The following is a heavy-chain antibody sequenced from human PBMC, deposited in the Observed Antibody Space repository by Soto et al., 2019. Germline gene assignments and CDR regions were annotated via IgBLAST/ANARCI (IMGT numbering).Heavy chain of an antibody. CDR2: IGGGGDIT. CDR3: AKGWQPSCNRGPCLYFDS. D-gene: IGHD2-15*01. CDR1: GFTFSSFV. V-gene: IGHV3-23*01. J-gene: IGHJ4*02. Sequence: GRSLRLSCAASGFTFSSFVMSWVRQAPGDGLEWISAIGGGGDITYYADSVKGRFTISRDNSKNTLYLQMSSLRAEDTAIYYCAKGWQPSCNRGPCLYFDSWGRGTLVPVSS.